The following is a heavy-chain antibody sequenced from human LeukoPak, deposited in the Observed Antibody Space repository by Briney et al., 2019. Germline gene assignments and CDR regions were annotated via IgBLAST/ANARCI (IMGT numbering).Heavy chain of an antibody. J-gene: IGHJ4*02. V-gene: IGHV3-7*01. CDR2: IKADGDEK. CDR3: ARGGAARPDF. D-gene: IGHD6-6*01. Sequence: GGSLRLSCAASGFTLSTYWMNWFRQTPGKGLEWVAKIKADGDEKDHVASVKGRFTISRDNAKNSLYLQMNSLRAEDTAVYYCARGGAARPDFWGQGTLVTVSS. CDR1: GFTLSTYW.